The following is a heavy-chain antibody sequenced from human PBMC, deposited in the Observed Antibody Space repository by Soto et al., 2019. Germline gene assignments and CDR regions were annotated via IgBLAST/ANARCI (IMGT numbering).Heavy chain of an antibody. CDR3: AKDGGWLPGYYCYGMDV. Sequence: QVQLVESGGGVVQPGRSLRLSCAASGFTFSHYGMHWVRQAPGKGLEWVAVISYDGTNKYYADSVKGRFTISRDNSKNTMYLQMNSLRAEDTAVYDCAKDGGWLPGYYCYGMDVWGQGTTVTVSS. J-gene: IGHJ6*02. CDR2: ISYDGTNK. CDR1: GFTFSHYG. D-gene: IGHD6-19*01. V-gene: IGHV3-30*18.